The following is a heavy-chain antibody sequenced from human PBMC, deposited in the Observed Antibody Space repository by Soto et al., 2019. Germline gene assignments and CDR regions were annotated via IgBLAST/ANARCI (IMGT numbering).Heavy chain of an antibody. CDR1: GGSISSGGYS. CDR2: IYYSGST. J-gene: IGHJ6*02. D-gene: IGHD5-12*01. CDR3: ARDLGGYDWDFYGMDV. Sequence: QVQLQESGPGLVKPSQTLSLTCTVSGGSISSGGYSWSWIRQHAGKGLEWIGYIYYSGSTYYNPSLKSRVTISVDTSKNQFSLKLSSVTAADTAVYYCARDLGGYDWDFYGMDVWGQGTTVTVSS. V-gene: IGHV4-31*03.